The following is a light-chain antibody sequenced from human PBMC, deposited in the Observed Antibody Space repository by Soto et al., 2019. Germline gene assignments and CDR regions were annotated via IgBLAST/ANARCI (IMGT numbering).Light chain of an antibody. J-gene: IGKJ4*01. V-gene: IGKV3-11*01. CDR3: QQRSNWLLT. CDR2: DAS. Sequence: PQSQANISVSPWERATLSCGASQSVGTTLAWYQQKPGQAPRLLIYDASNRATGIPARFSGSGSVTDCSLITGCLETQYFELYDRQQRSNWLLTGEGGTKVDI. CDR1: QSVGTT.